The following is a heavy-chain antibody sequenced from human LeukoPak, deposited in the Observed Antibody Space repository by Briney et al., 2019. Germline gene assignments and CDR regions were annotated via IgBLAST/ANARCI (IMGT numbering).Heavy chain of an antibody. J-gene: IGHJ4*02. D-gene: IGHD4-17*01. V-gene: IGHV5-51*01. CDR2: FYPGDSDT. Sequence: GESLKISCKGSGYSFTSYWIGWVRQMPGKGLEWMGIFYPGDSDTRYSPSFQGQVTISADKSISTAYLQWSSLKASDTAMYYCARGDGRGTTVTNFDYWGQGTLATVSS. CDR1: GYSFTSYW. CDR3: ARGDGRGTTVTNFDY.